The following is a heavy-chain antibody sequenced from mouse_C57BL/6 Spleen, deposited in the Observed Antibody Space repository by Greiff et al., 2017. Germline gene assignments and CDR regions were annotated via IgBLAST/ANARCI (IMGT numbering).Heavy chain of an antibody. CDR3: ARGGDGYYEDFDY. J-gene: IGHJ2*01. V-gene: IGHV1-82*01. CDR2: IYPGDGDT. D-gene: IGHD2-3*01. Sequence: QVQLQQSGPELVKPGASVKISCKASGYAFSSSWMNWVKQRPGKGLEWIGRIYPGDGDTNYNGKFKGKATLTGDKSSSTAYMQLSSLTSEDSAVYFCARGGDGYYEDFDYWGQGTTLTVSS. CDR1: GYAFSSSW.